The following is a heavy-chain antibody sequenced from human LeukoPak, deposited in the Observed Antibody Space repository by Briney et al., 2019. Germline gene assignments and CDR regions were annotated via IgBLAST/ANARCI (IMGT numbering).Heavy chain of an antibody. CDR2: INTNTGNP. Sequence: GASVKVSCKASGYTFTGYYMHWVRQAPGQGLEWMGWINTNTGNPTYAQGFTGRFVFSLDTSVSTAYLQISSLKAEDTAVYYCARSIAARSFDYWGQGTLVTVSS. CDR1: GYTFTGYY. J-gene: IGHJ4*02. CDR3: ARSIAARSFDY. V-gene: IGHV7-4-1*02. D-gene: IGHD6-6*01.